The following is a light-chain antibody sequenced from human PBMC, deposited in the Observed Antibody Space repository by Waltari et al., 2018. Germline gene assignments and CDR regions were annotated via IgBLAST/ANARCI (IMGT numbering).Light chain of an antibody. Sequence: EIIMTQSPVPLSVSPGERATLSCRASESVRTNLAWYQHKPGQAPRLLIHGASTRATGIPARFSGSGSGKDFTLYISSLQSEDFAVYYCQQYNKWPPMYTFGQGTKLEIK. CDR2: GAS. V-gene: IGKV3D-15*01. CDR3: QQYNKWPPMYT. J-gene: IGKJ2*01. CDR1: ESVRTN.